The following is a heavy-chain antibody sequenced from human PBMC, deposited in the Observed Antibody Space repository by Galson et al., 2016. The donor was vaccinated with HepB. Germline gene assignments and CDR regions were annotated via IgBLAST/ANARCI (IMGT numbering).Heavy chain of an antibody. CDR3: ARGRRWSSAGFAKSWSPLTYYCYGMDV. J-gene: IGHJ6*02. V-gene: IGHV4-34*01. Sequence: SETLSLTCAVYGGSFSGYYWSWIRQPPGKGLEWIGEVDPSGNANYKPSLKSRVTISVDASKSQFSLKTRSLTAADTAVYYCARGRRWSSAGFAKSWSPLTYYCYGMDVWGQGTTVTISS. CDR1: GGSFSGYY. CDR2: VDPSGNA. D-gene: IGHD6-13*01.